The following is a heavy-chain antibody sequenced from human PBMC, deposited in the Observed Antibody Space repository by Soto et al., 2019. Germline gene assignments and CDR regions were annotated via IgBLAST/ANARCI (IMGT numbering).Heavy chain of an antibody. D-gene: IGHD3-3*01. CDR2: IDPSDSYT. V-gene: IGHV5-10-1*01. CDR1: GYSFTSYW. J-gene: IGHJ2*01. Sequence: GESLKISCKGSGYSFTSYWISWVRQMPWKGMEWMGRIDPSDSYTNYSPSFQGHVTISADKSISTAYLQWSSLKASDTAMYYCYTIFVFFLTFRHPPRFTLFPTRRSSDL. CDR3: YTIFVFFLTFRHPPRFTLFPTRRSSDL.